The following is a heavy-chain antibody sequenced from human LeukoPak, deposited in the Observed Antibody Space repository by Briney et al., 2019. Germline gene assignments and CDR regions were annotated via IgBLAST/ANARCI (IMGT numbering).Heavy chain of an antibody. V-gene: IGHV3-49*04. CDR1: GSTFGDYA. CDR2: IRSKAYGGTT. CDR3: SRVRYCSGRGCYVRAFDI. D-gene: IGHD2-15*01. Sequence: GRSERLSCTPSGSTFGDYAMRWVRHPAGGGRGWVSLIRSKAYGGTTEYAASVKCRVIISRDDSKSITYLQMNSLKTEDTAVYYCSRVRYCSGRGCYVRAFDIWGQGTMVTVSS. J-gene: IGHJ3*02.